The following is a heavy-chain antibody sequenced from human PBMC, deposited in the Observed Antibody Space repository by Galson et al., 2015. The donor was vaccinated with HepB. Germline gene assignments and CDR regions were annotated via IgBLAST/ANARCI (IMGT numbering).Heavy chain of an antibody. CDR3: ARDLDRHIAAMVGY. J-gene: IGHJ4*02. CDR1: GFTFSSYG. CDR2: IWYDGSNK. D-gene: IGHD5-18*01. V-gene: IGHV3-33*01. Sequence: SLRLSCAASGFTFSSYGMHWVRQAPGKGLEWVAVIWYDGSNKYYADSVKGRFTISRDNSKNTLYLQMNSLRAEDTAVYYCARDLDRHIAAMVGYWGQGTLVTVSS.